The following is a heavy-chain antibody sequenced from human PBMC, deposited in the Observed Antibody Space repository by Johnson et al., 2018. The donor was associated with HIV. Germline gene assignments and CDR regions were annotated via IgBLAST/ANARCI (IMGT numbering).Heavy chain of an antibody. D-gene: IGHD6-19*01. CDR2: ISWNSGSI. CDR1: GFTFDDYA. J-gene: IGHJ3*01. Sequence: VQLVESGGGLVQPGRSLRLSCAASGFTFDDYAMHWVRQAPGKGLEWVSGISWNSGSIGYADSVKGRFTISRDNAKNSLYLQMNSLRAEDTAIYYCARKQWLEIPSDGLDVWGQGTMVTVSS. CDR3: ARKQWLEIPSDGLDV. V-gene: IGHV3-9*01.